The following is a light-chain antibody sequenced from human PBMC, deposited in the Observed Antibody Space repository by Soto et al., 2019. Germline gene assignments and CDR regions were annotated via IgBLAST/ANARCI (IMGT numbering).Light chain of an antibody. V-gene: IGLV1-40*01. CDR2: GNS. CDR3: QSYDSSLSGLV. J-gene: IGLJ1*01. CDR1: SSNIGAGYD. Sequence: QSALTQPPSVSGAPGQRVTISCTGSSSNIGAGYDVHWYRQLPGTAPKLLIYGNSNRPSGVPDRFSGSKSGTSASLAITGLQAEDEADYYCQSYDSSLSGLVFGTGTKLTVL.